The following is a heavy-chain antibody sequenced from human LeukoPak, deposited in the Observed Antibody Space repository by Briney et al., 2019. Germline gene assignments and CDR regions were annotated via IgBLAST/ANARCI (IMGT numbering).Heavy chain of an antibody. V-gene: IGHV4-39*01. D-gene: IGHD3-22*01. CDR1: GGSISSSSYY. CDR3: ARHTHYYDSSGYYYLDY. Sequence: PSETLSLTCTVSGGSISSSSYYWGWIRQPPGKGLEWIGSIYYSGSTYYNPSLKSRVTISVDTSKNQFSLKLSSVPAADTAVYYCARHTHYYDSSGYYYLDYWGQGTLVTVSS. J-gene: IGHJ4*02. CDR2: IYYSGST.